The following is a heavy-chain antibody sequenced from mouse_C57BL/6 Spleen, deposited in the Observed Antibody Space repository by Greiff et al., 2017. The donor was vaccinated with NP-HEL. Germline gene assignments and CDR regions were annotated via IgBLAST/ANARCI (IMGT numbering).Heavy chain of an antibody. J-gene: IGHJ3*01. CDR1: GFSLTSYG. D-gene: IGHD1-2*01. Sequence: VQLKESGPGLVAPSQSLSITCTVSGFSLTSYGVDWVRQSPGKGLEWLGVIWGVGSTNYNSAIKSRLSISKDNSKSQGFLKMNSLQTDDTAMYYCASEGGTTAGFAYWGQGTLVTVSA. V-gene: IGHV2-6*01. CDR3: ASEGGTTAGFAY. CDR2: IWGVGST.